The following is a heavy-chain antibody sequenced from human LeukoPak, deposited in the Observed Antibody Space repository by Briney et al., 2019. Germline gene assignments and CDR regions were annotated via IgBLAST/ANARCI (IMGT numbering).Heavy chain of an antibody. CDR1: GFTFSSYS. V-gene: IGHV3-21*01. D-gene: IGHD2-2*01. Sequence: GRSLRLSCAASGFTFSSYSMNWVRQAPGKGLEWVSSISSSSSYIYYADSVKGRFTISRDNAKNSLYLQMNSLRAEDTAVYYCARGTGRRLVVPKGLDYWGQGTLVTVSS. CDR3: ARGTGRRLVVPKGLDY. CDR2: ISSSSSYI. J-gene: IGHJ4*02.